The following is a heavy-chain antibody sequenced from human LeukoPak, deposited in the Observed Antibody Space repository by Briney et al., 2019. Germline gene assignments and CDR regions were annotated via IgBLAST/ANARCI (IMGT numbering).Heavy chain of an antibody. CDR1: GYTFTQDG. Sequence: GASVKVSCKASGYTFTQDGIAWVRQAPGQGLEWMGWIGAYNGHTDYAPKLQGRVTMTTDTSTSTVFMELRSLTSDDTAVYYCTRALQQVRRGDDYYYYMDVWGKGTPVTVSS. CDR3: TRALQQVRRGDDYYYYMDV. D-gene: IGHD3-10*01. CDR2: IGAYNGHT. J-gene: IGHJ6*03. V-gene: IGHV1-18*01.